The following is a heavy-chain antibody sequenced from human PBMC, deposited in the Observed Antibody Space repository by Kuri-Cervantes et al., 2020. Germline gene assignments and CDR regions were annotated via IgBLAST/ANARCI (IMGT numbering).Heavy chain of an antibody. J-gene: IGHJ4*02. CDR1: GFTFSSYA. V-gene: IGHV3-23*01. Sequence: GESLKISCAASGFTFSSYAMSWVRQAPGKGLEWVSAISGSGGSTYYADSVKDRFTISRDNSKNTLYLQMNSLRAEDTAVYYCARERQWGRNYYFDSWGQGTLVTVSS. CDR3: ARERQWGRNYYFDS. D-gene: IGHD3-16*01. CDR2: ISGSGGST.